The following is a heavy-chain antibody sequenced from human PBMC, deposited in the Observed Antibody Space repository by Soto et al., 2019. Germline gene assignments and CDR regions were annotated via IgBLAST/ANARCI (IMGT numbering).Heavy chain of an antibody. D-gene: IGHD2-2*03. V-gene: IGHV1-69*08. Sequence: QVQLVQSGAEVKKPGSSVKVSCKASGGTFSSYTISWVRQAPGQGLEWMGRIIPILGIANYAQKFQGRVTITADKSTSTAYMELSSLRSEDTAVYYCARDSSFQVGYAFDIWGQGTMVTVSS. J-gene: IGHJ3*02. CDR3: ARDSSFQVGYAFDI. CDR2: IIPILGIA. CDR1: GGTFSSYT.